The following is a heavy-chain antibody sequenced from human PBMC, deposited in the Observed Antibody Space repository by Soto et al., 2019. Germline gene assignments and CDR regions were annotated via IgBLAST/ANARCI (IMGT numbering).Heavy chain of an antibody. V-gene: IGHV3-23*01. J-gene: IGHJ4*02. Sequence: GGSLRLSCAASGFDFSTYGMCWVRQAQGKGPEWVALISGNYGGTYYADSVKGRFTITRDNSRNTLYLQMNSLRVEDTAVYHCAKGSDFDFWGQGTPVTVS. CDR3: AKGSDFDF. CDR1: GFDFSTYG. CDR2: ISGNYGGT.